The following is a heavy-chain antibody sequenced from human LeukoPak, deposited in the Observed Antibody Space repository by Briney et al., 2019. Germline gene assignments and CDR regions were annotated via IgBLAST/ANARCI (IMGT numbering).Heavy chain of an antibody. CDR2: INPNSGGT. Sequence: ASVKVSCKASGYTFTGYYMHWVRQAPGQGLEWMGWINPNSGGTNYAQEFQGRVTMTRDTSISTAYMELSRLRSDDTAVYYCARVRVMITFGGVVQGAFDIWGQGTMVTVSS. J-gene: IGHJ3*02. CDR1: GYTFTGYY. D-gene: IGHD3-16*01. V-gene: IGHV1-2*02. CDR3: ARVRVMITFGGVVQGAFDI.